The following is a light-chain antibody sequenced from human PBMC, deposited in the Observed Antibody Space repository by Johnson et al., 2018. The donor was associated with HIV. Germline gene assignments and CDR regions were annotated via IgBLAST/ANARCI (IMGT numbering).Light chain of an antibody. Sequence: QSVLTQPPSVSAAPGQKVTISCSGSSSDMGNYAVSWYQQLPGTAPKLLIYENNKRPSGIPDRFSGSKSGTSATLGITGLQTGDEADYYCGTWDNSMGVFYVFGAATKVAVL. CDR2: ENN. CDR1: SSDMGNYA. CDR3: GTWDNSMGVFYV. J-gene: IGLJ1*01. V-gene: IGLV1-51*02.